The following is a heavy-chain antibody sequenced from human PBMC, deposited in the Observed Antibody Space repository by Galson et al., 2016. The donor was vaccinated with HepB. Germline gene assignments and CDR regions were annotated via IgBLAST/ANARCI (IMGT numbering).Heavy chain of an antibody. J-gene: IGHJ6*02. D-gene: IGHD5-12*01. CDR3: ARGGYSTANYYGLDV. CDR1: GLTFSTYT. Sequence: SLRLSCAGSGLTFSTYTMNWVRQAPGKGLEWVSSISSGGSHIYYADSLKGRFTIPRDNAKNLLFLQMNSLRADDTALYYCARGGYSTANYYGLDVWGPGTTVTVSS. V-gene: IGHV3-21*06. CDR2: ISSGGSHI.